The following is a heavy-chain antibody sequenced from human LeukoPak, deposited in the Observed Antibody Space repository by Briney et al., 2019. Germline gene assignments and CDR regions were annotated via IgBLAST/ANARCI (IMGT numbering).Heavy chain of an antibody. V-gene: IGHV3-7*01. Sequence: GGSLRLSCAASGFTFSSYWMSWVRQGPGKGLEWGANIKQDGSEKYYVDSVKGRFTISRDNAKNSLCLQMNSLRAEDTAVYYCASDANYDYVWGSYPVYWGQGTLVTVAS. D-gene: IGHD3-16*02. CDR1: GFTFSSYW. J-gene: IGHJ4*02. CDR3: ASDANYDYVWGSYPVY. CDR2: IKQDGSEK.